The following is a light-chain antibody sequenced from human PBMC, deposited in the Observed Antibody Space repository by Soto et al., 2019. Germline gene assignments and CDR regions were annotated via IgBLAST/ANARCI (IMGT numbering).Light chain of an antibody. CDR1: QTISNY. J-gene: IGKJ2*01. V-gene: IGKV1-39*01. Sequence: DIQMTQSPSSLSASVGDRVTITCRASQTISNYLNWYQQKPGRAPKLLIYAASNLQSGFPSRFSGSGSGTDFTLTISSLQPEDFATYYCQQSYSTPMYTFGQGTKLEIK. CDR2: AAS. CDR3: QQSYSTPMYT.